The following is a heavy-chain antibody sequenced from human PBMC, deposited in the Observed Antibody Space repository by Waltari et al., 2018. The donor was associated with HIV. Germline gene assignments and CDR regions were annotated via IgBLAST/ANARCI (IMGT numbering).Heavy chain of an antibody. D-gene: IGHD5-18*01. V-gene: IGHV4-31*03. CDR1: GGPISSGGYY. Sequence: QVQLQESGPGLVKPSQTLSLTCTVSGGPISSGGYYWSWIRQHPGKDMEWIGFIYYRGSTSTSPSLKSRVTISVDTSKNQVSLKLISVTAADTAVYYCARVRSPGYTYGFYFYYYGMDVWGQGTTVTVSS. CDR2: IYYRGST. J-gene: IGHJ6*02. CDR3: ARVRSPGYTYGFYFYYYGMDV.